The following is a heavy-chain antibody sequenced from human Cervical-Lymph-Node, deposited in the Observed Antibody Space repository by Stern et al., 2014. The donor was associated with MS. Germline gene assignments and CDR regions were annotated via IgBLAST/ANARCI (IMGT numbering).Heavy chain of an antibody. CDR1: GFTVSRDY. V-gene: IGHV3-53*01. J-gene: IGHJ4*02. D-gene: IGHD1-1*01. Sequence: EVQLVESGGGVIQPGGSLRLSCTASGFTVSRDYMTWVRQAPGKGLEWGSLITNVGSTFNTDSVKGRFTISRDDSKNTVYLHMTSLRAEDTAMYYCARDTSSPERSDWWGQGTLVTVSS. CDR3: ARDTSSPERSDW. CDR2: ITNVGST.